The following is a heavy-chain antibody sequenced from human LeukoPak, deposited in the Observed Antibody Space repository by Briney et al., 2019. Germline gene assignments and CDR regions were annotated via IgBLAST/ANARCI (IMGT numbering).Heavy chain of an antibody. V-gene: IGHV3-48*03. CDR1: GFTFSSYE. CDR2: ITSSGNTM. Sequence: GGSLRLSCAASGFTFSSYEMNWVRQAPGKGLEWVSFITSSGNTMYYADSVKGLFTISRDNAKNSLYLQMNSLRADDTAVYYCARLRSKYWFDPWGQGTLVTVSS. J-gene: IGHJ5*02. D-gene: IGHD4-11*01. CDR3: ARLRSKYWFDP.